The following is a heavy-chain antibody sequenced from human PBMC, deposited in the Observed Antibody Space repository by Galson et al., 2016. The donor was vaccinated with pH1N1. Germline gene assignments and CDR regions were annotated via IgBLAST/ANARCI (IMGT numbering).Heavy chain of an antibody. CDR2: IYSGDTA. CDR1: GFSVSFSY. CDR3: AREGPVPGAFDY. Sequence: SLRLSCAASGFSVSFSYLSWVRQAPGKGLEWVSIIYSGDTAYYIDSVKGRFTISRDISKNTLYLQMNSLRAEDTAVHSCAREGPVPGAFDYWGQGTLVTVSS. J-gene: IGHJ4*02. D-gene: IGHD6-19*01. V-gene: IGHV3-53*01.